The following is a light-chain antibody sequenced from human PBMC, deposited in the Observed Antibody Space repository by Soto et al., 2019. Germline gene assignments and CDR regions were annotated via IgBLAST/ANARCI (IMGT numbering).Light chain of an antibody. CDR1: SSDVGGYNY. Sequence: QSALTQPASVSGSPGQSITISYTGTSSDVGGYNYVSWYQQHPDTAPKLLIYDVNYRPSGVSDRFSGSKSGNTASLTISGLQAEDEADYYCCSFTGTGALFGGGTKLTVL. CDR3: CSFTGTGAL. V-gene: IGLV2-14*03. J-gene: IGLJ2*01. CDR2: DVN.